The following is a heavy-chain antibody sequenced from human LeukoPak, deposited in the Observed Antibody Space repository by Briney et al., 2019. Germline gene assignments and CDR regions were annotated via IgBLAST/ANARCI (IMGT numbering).Heavy chain of an antibody. CDR3: ARGLGRELAFFDY. V-gene: IGHV4-31*03. Sequence: PSQTLSLTCTVSGGSISSGGYYWSWIRQHPGKGLEWIGYIYYSGNTYYNPSLKSRVTISVDTSKNQFSLKLSSVTAADTAVYYCARGLGRELAFFDYWGQGTLVTVSS. CDR1: GGSISSGGYY. CDR2: IYYSGNT. D-gene: IGHD1-26*01. J-gene: IGHJ4*02.